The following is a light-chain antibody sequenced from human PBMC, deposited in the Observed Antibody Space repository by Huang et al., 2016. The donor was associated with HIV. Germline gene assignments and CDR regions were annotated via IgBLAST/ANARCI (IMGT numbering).Light chain of an antibody. CDR3: QKYDSAPRT. Sequence: MTQSPPSLSASIGDRVTLTCRASRDISTFLAWYQQKPGKPPRLLIYAASILHSGVPSRFSGGGSGTNLTLTVSSLQPEDVANYYCQKYDSAPRTFGQGTKLEL. CDR1: RDISTF. CDR2: AAS. J-gene: IGKJ1*01. V-gene: IGKV1-27*01.